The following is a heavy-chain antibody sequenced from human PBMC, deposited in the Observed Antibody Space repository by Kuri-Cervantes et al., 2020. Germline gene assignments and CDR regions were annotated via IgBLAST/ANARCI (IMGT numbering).Heavy chain of an antibody. CDR1: GFSISDYH. CDR2: ISSSGRVI. Sequence: GGSLRLSCAASGFSISDYHLSWIRQAPGKGLEWVSSISSSGRVIYYAGSVKGRFTISKDNAKNSLYLQMNSLRAEDAAVYYCARVGGYCSSTSCYGYYMDVWGKGTTVTVSS. CDR3: ARVGGYCSSTSCYGYYMDV. J-gene: IGHJ6*03. V-gene: IGHV3-11*01. D-gene: IGHD2-2*01.